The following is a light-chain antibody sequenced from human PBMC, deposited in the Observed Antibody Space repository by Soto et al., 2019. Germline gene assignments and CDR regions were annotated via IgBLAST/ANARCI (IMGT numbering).Light chain of an antibody. CDR3: QQYNNYWT. CDR2: KVS. J-gene: IGKJ1*01. Sequence: DIQMTQSPSTLSASVGDRVTITCRASQTVNNWLAWYQQKPGKAPKLLIYKVSSVESGVPSRFSGSGSGTEFTLPISSLQPDDFATYYCQQYNNYWTFGQGTKVEIK. CDR1: QTVNNW. V-gene: IGKV1-5*03.